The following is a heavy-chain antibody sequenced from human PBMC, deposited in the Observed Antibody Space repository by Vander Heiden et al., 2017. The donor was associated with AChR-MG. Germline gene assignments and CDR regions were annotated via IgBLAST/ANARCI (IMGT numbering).Heavy chain of an antibody. J-gene: IGHJ5*02. D-gene: IGHD4-17*01. CDR3: ARGLGKTTGTTPGTNWFDP. V-gene: IGHV4-34*01. Sequence: QVQLQQWGAGLLKPSETLSLTCAVYGGSFSGYYWSWIRQPPGKGLEWIGEINHSGSTNYNPSLKRRGTISVDTSKNQFSLKLRSVTAAETAVYYCARGLGKTTGTTPGTNWFDPWGKGTLVTVSS. CDR1: GGSFSGYY. CDR2: INHSGST.